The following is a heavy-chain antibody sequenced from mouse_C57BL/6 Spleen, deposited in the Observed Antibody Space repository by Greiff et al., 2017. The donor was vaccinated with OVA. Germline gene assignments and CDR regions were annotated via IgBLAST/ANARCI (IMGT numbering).Heavy chain of an antibody. D-gene: IGHD1-1*01. V-gene: IGHV5-4*03. CDR3: ARRDYYGSLDY. J-gene: IGHJ4*01. CDR1: GFTFSSYA. CDR2: ISDGGSYT. Sequence: EVKLVESGGGLVKPGGSLKLSCAASGFTFSSYAMSWVRQTPEKRLEWVATISDGGSYTYYPDNVKGRFTISRDNAKNNLYLQMSHLKSEDTAVYYCARRDYYGSLDYWGQGTSVTVSS.